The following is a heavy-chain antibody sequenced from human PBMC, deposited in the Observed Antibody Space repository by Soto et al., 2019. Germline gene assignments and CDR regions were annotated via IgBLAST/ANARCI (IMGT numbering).Heavy chain of an antibody. Sequence: QVQLVQSGAEVKKPGSSVKVSCKASGGTFSSYTISWVRQAPGQGLEWMGRIITILGIANYAQKFQGRVTITADKSTSTAYMELSSLRSEDTAVYYCARGSSGWLFDYWGQGTLVTVSS. CDR1: GGTFSSYT. J-gene: IGHJ4*02. D-gene: IGHD6-19*01. CDR2: IITILGIA. V-gene: IGHV1-69*02. CDR3: ARGSSGWLFDY.